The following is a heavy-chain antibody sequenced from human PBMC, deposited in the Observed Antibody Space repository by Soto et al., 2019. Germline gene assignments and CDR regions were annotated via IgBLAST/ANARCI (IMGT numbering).Heavy chain of an antibody. V-gene: IGHV3-30*18. CDR2: ISTDGKQT. D-gene: IGHD2-15*01. CDR3: AKLPYSAGVDDD. Sequence: GGSLRLSCAASGFAFKMYGMQWIRQAPGKGLEWVALISTDGKQTYYADSLQGRFTISRDNSKDTLFLQIFGLRPEDTAIYYCAKLPYSAGVDDDWGLGSLVTVSS. J-gene: IGHJ4*01. CDR1: GFAFKMYG.